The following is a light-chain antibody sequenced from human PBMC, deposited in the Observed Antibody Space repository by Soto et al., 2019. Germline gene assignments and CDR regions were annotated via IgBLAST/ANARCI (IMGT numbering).Light chain of an antibody. CDR2: QDS. J-gene: IGLJ2*01. CDR3: QAWDSSTAWV. Sequence: SYERAQPPSVSVSPGQTASMTCSGDKLGDKYACWYQQKPGQSPVLVIYQDSKRPSGIPERFSGSNSGNTATLTISGTQAMDEADYYCQAWDSSTAWVFGGGTKLTVL. V-gene: IGLV3-1*01. CDR1: KLGDKY.